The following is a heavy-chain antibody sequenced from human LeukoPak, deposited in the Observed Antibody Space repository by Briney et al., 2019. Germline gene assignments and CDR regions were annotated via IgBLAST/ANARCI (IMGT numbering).Heavy chain of an antibody. D-gene: IGHD3-10*01. V-gene: IGHV4-59*01. J-gene: IGHJ3*02. CDR2: IYYSGST. CDR3: ARGSGSYGAFDI. Sequence: SETLSLTCTVSGGSISSYYWSWIRQPPGKGLEWIGYIYYSGSTNYNPSLKSQVAISVDTSKNQFSLKLSSVTAADTAVYYCARGSGSYGAFDIWGQGTMVTVSS. CDR1: GGSISSYY.